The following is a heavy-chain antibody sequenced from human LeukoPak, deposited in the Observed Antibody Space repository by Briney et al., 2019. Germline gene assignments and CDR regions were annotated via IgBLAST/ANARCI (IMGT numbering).Heavy chain of an antibody. CDR1: EFTFKCYS. CDR3: ARRGHGYGSPFDY. Sequence: GGSLRLSSTASEFTFKCYSMKCVRQAPGKGLEWVSLLSSCCRSIYYADSLKGRFTISRGNAKNSLNLHLNSLRADDTTLYYCARRGHGYGSPFDYWGQGTLVTVSS. V-gene: IGHV3-21*01. CDR2: LSSCCRSI. J-gene: IGHJ4*02. D-gene: IGHD5-18*01.